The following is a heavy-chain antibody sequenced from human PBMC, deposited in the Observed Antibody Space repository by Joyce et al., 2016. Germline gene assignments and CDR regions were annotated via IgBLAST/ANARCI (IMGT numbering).Heavy chain of an antibody. Sequence: EVQLVESGGGLVQPGGSLSLSCAASGFSFNTSSINWVRQAPGKGLEWRSYISASSGTIYDADSVKGRFTISRDNAKNSVYLQMNSLRDEDTAVYYCARVGRTGYTCDYWGQGTLVTVSS. CDR3: ARVGRTGYTCDY. CDR2: ISASSGTI. J-gene: IGHJ4*02. D-gene: IGHD5-24*01. V-gene: IGHV3-48*02. CDR1: GFSFNTSS.